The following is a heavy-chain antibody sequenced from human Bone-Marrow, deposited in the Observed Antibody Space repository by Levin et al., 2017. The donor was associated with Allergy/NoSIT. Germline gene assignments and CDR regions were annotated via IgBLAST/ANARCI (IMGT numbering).Heavy chain of an antibody. J-gene: IGHJ4*02. CDR1: GFRFSSYG. D-gene: IGHD3-16*01. CDR3: AKDFGGVSPLDF. CDR2: ISYDGRSE. V-gene: IGHV3-30*18. Sequence: SCAASGFRFSSYGIHWVRQAPGKGLEWVAIISYDGRSEQYADSVKGRFTISRDNSKSTVYLQMNSLRTEDTAVYFCAKDFGGVSPLDFWGQGTRVTVSS.